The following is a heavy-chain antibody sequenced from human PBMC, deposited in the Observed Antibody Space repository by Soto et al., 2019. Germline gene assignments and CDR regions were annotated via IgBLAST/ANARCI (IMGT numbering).Heavy chain of an antibody. CDR2: INAGNGNT. CDR3: AVSSSSVPNYYYFMDV. V-gene: IGHV1-3*01. D-gene: IGHD6-6*01. Sequence: GASVKVSCKASGYTFTSYAMHWVRQAPGQRLEWMGWINAGNGNTKYSQKFQGRVTITRDTSASTAYMELSSLRSEDTAVYYCAVSSSSVPNYYYFMDVRGKGTTVTVSS. CDR1: GYTFTSYA. J-gene: IGHJ6*03.